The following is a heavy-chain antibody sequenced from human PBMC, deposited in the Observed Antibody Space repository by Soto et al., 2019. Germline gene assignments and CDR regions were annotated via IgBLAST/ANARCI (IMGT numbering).Heavy chain of an antibody. CDR1: GYTFSSYS. J-gene: IGHJ4*02. Sequence: QVHLVQSGTEVRRPGASVKVSCQTSGYTFSSYSIHWVRQAPGQGLEWMGWINAAHGTTKYSQKCQGRVTITMDTSATTVYMELTTLRSEDTAVYYCARDYGMRLGYFDYWGQGSLVIVSS. CDR2: INAAHGTT. D-gene: IGHD3-16*01. V-gene: IGHV1-3*01. CDR3: ARDYGMRLGYFDY.